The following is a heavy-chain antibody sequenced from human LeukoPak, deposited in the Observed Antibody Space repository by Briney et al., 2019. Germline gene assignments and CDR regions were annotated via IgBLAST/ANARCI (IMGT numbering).Heavy chain of an antibody. CDR1: GFTVSSNY. CDR3: ARVVPRQYYFDC. Sequence: AGGSLRLSCAASGFTVSSNYMNWVRQAPGKGLEWVSVVSSGGSAYYADSVKGRFTISRDNSKNTLYLQMNSLRAEDTAVYYCARVVPRQYYFDCWGQGTLVTVSS. CDR2: VSSGGSA. J-gene: IGHJ4*02. V-gene: IGHV3-53*01. D-gene: IGHD5-24*01.